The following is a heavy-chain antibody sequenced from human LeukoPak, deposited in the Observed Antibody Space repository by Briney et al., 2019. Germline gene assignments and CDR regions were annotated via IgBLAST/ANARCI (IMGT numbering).Heavy chain of an antibody. CDR2: ISGDGGST. CDR1: GFTFDDYA. D-gene: IGHD6-13*01. V-gene: IGHV3-43*02. CDR3: AKDIHYSSSSVGMDV. J-gene: IGHJ6*02. Sequence: GGSLRLSCAASGFTFDDYAMHWARQAPGKGLEWVSLISGDGGSTYYADSVKGRFTISRDNSKNSLYLQMNSLRTEDTALYYCAKDIHYSSSSVGMDVWGQGTTVTVSS.